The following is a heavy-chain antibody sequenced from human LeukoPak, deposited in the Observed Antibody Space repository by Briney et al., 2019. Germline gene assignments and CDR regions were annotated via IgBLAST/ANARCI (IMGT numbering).Heavy chain of an antibody. CDR3: ARDTPVRYAD. CDR2: ISSSSTI. CDR1: GFTFSSYS. D-gene: IGHD3-16*01. Sequence: GGSLRLSCAASGFTFSSYSMNWVRQAPGKGLEWVSYISSSSTIYYADSVKGRFTIYRDNAKNSLYLQMNSLRDEDTAVYYCARDTPVRYADWGQGTLVTVSS. V-gene: IGHV3-48*02. J-gene: IGHJ4*02.